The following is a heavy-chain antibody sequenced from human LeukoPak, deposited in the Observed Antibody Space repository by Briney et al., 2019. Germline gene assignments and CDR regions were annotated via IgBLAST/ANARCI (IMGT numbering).Heavy chain of an antibody. D-gene: IGHD1-26*01. V-gene: IGHV3-11*06. CDR2: ISSSSSYT. Sequence: GGSLRPSCAASGFTYSDYYMSWIRQAPGKGLEWVSYISSSSSYTNYADSVKGRFTISRDNSKNTLYLQMNSLRAEDTAVYYCARDRVGATDYFDYWGQGTLVTVSS. CDR1: GFTYSDYY. CDR3: ARDRVGATDYFDY. J-gene: IGHJ4*02.